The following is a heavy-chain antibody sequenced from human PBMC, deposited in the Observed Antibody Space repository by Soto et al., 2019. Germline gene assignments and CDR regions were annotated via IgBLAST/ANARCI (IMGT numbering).Heavy chain of an antibody. D-gene: IGHD3-3*01. CDR3: PRAGTYHARRGYYPVY. Sequence: PGGSLRLSCTASGFTFGDYAMSWVRQAPGKGLEWVGFIRSKAYGGTTEYAASVKGRFTISRDDSKSIAYLQMNSLKTEDTAVYYCPRAGTYHARRGYYPVYCGPGTLLTVSS. V-gene: IGHV3-49*04. CDR1: GFTFGDYA. CDR2: IRSKAYGGTT. J-gene: IGHJ4*02.